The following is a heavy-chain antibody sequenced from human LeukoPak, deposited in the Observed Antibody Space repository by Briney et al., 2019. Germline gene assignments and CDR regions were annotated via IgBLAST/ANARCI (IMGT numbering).Heavy chain of an antibody. J-gene: IGHJ4*02. CDR1: GYTFTSYG. D-gene: IGHD6-6*01. Sequence: ASVKVSCMASGYTFTSYGISWVRQAPGQGLEWMGWISAYNGNTNYAQKLQGRVTMTTDTSTSTAYMELRSLRSDDTAVFYCARDLGYSSSSATPLDYWGQGTLVTVSS. CDR2: ISAYNGNT. V-gene: IGHV1-18*01. CDR3: ARDLGYSSSSATPLDY.